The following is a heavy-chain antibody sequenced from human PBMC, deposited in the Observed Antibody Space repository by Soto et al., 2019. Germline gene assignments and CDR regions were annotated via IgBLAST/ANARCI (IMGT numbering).Heavy chain of an antibody. CDR3: ARVFAAVATSSYFDY. D-gene: IGHD5-12*01. CDR1: GGTFSSYA. CDR2: IIPIFGKA. Sequence: ASVKVSCKASGGTFSSYAISWVRQAPGQGLEWMGGIIPIFGKANYAQKFQGRVTITADESTSTAYMELSSLRSEDTAVYYCARVFAAVATSSYFDYWGQGTLVTVSS. V-gene: IGHV1-69*13. J-gene: IGHJ4*02.